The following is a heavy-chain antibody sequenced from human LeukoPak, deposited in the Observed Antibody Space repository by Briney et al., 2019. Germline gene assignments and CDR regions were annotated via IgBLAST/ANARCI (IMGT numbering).Heavy chain of an antibody. CDR1: GGTLNSFA. V-gene: IGHV1-69*13. CDR2: IIPIFVTA. CDR3: ASRYCSGGRCDSSYYYYYGMDV. J-gene: IGHJ6*02. D-gene: IGHD2-15*01. Sequence: ASVKVSCKASGGTLNSFAISWVRQAPGQGLEWMGGIIPIFVTANYAQKLQGGVTITADGSTNTAYMELSSLRSEDTAVYYCASRYCSGGRCDSSYYYYYGMDVWGQGTTVTVSS.